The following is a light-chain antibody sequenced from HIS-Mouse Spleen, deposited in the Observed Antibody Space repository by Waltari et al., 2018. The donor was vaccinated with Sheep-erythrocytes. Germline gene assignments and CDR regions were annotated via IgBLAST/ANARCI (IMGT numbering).Light chain of an antibody. CDR3: CSYAGSYNHV. CDR1: SSDVGGYNY. J-gene: IGLJ1*01. Sequence: QSALTQPRSVSGSPGQSVTISCTGTSSDVGGYNYVPWYQQHPGKAPKLMIYDVSKRPSGVPDRVSGSKSGNTASLTISGLQAEDEDDYYCCSYAGSYNHVFATGTKVTVL. V-gene: IGLV2-11*01. CDR2: DVS.